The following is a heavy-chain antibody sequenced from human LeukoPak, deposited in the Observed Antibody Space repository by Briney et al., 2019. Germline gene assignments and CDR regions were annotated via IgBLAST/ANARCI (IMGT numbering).Heavy chain of an antibody. D-gene: IGHD2-2*01. CDR2: ISGSGGST. Sequence: GGSLRLSCAASGFTFSSYAMSWVRQAPVKGLEWVSAISGSGGSTYYADSVKGRFTISRDNSKNTLYLQMNSLRAEDTAVYYCAKYSAQVVPAATLDYWGQGTLVTVSS. CDR1: GFTFSSYA. J-gene: IGHJ4*02. V-gene: IGHV3-23*01. CDR3: AKYSAQVVPAATLDY.